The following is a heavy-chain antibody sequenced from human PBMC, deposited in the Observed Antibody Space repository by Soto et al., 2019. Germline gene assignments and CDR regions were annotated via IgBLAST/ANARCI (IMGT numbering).Heavy chain of an antibody. Sequence: EVQLLESGGGLVQPGGSLRLSCAASGFAFSSYAMNWVRQAPGKGLEWVSGIVDSGGRAFYADSVKGRFTISRDNSKNPLYLEMNNLRAEDTAIYYCAPVPAASSYYSTDVWGQGTTVTVSS. D-gene: IGHD2-2*01. CDR3: APVPAASSYYSTDV. V-gene: IGHV3-23*01. CDR2: IVDSGGRA. J-gene: IGHJ6*02. CDR1: GFAFSSYA.